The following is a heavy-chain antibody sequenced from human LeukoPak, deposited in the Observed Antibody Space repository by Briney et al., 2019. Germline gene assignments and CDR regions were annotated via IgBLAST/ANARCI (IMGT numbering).Heavy chain of an antibody. CDR2: IWYDGSNK. CDR3: ARVANSSSWYSWYYYYGMDV. CDR1: GFTFSSYG. D-gene: IGHD6-13*01. Sequence: GRSLRLSCAASGFTFSSYGMHWVRQAPGKGLEWVAVIWYDGSNKYYADSVKGRFTISRDNSKNTLYLQMNSLRAEDTAVYYCARVANSSSWYSWYYYYGMDVWGQGTTVTVSS. V-gene: IGHV3-33*01. J-gene: IGHJ6*02.